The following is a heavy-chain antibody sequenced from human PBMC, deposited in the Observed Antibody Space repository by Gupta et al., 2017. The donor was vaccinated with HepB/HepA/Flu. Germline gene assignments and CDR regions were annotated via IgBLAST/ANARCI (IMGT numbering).Heavy chain of an antibody. Sequence: QVQLQQWGAGLLKPSETLSLTCAVYGGSFSGYYWSWIRQPPGKGLEWIGEINHSGSTNYNPSLKSRVTISVDTSKNQFSLKLSSVTAADTAVYYCARGRVAARQRQLRCWGMDVWGQGTTVTVSS. V-gene: IGHV4-34*01. CDR3: ARGRVAARQRQLRCWGMDV. CDR2: INHSGST. CDR1: GGSFSGYY. J-gene: IGHJ6*02. D-gene: IGHD6-6*01.